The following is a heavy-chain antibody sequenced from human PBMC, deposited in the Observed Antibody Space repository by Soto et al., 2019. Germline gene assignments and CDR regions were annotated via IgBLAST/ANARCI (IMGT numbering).Heavy chain of an antibody. J-gene: IGHJ3*01. CDR3: ARARSGLRGGARNAFDL. CDR1: GGTFSSYT. Sequence: QVQLVQSGAEVKKPGSSVKVSCKASGGTFSSYTISWVRQAPGQGLEWMGRIIPILGIANYAQKFQGRVTITADKSQSTGDMELSRLRSEDTAVYYCARARSGLRGGARNAFDLRGQGTMVTVSA. V-gene: IGHV1-69*02. D-gene: IGHD3-3*01. CDR2: IIPILGIA.